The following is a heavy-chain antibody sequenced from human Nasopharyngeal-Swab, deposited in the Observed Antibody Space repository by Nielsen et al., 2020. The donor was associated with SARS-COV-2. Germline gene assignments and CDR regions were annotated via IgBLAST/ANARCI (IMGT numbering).Heavy chain of an antibody. CDR2: LSGSGGST. CDR1: GFTFSSYA. D-gene: IGHD3-16*02. CDR3: AKGLGYDYVWGSYRH. J-gene: IGHJ4*02. V-gene: IGHV3-23*01. Sequence: GESLKISCVASGFTFSSYAMSWVRQAPGKGLEWVSALSGSGGSTYYADSVKGRFTISRDNSKNTLFLQMNSLRAEDTAVYYCAKGLGYDYVWGSYRHWGQGTLVTVSS.